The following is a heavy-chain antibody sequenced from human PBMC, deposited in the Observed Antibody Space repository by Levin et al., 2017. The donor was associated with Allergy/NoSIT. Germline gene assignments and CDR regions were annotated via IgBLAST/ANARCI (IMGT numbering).Heavy chain of an antibody. D-gene: IGHD2-15*01. CDR1: GASISGYY. Sequence: GSLRLSCTVSGASISGYYWSWIRQPPGRGLEWVGYIYYSGTTDCNPSLKSRVTISVDTSKNQFSLKLSSVTAADTAVYYCARYYCNGGTCYHFDYWGQGTLVTVSS. CDR3: ARYYCNGGTCYHFDY. CDR2: IYYSGTT. J-gene: IGHJ4*02. V-gene: IGHV4-59*01.